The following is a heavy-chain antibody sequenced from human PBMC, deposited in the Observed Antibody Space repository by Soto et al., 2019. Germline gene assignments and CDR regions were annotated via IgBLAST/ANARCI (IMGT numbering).Heavy chain of an antibody. CDR3: ARGSTTVAAYYYYYGMDV. D-gene: IGHD4-17*01. Sequence: SVKVSCKASGGTFSSYAISWVRQAPGQGLEWMGGIIPIFGTANYAQKFQGRVTITADEPTSTAYMELSSLRSEDTAVYYCARGSTTVAAYYYYYGMDVWGQGTRVTVSS. CDR2: IIPIFGTA. V-gene: IGHV1-69*13. J-gene: IGHJ6*02. CDR1: GGTFSSYA.